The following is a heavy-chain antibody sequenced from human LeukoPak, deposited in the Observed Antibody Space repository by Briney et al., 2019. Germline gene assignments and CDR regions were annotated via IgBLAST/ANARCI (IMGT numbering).Heavy chain of an antibody. CDR1: GGSISSSSYY. V-gene: IGHV4-39*07. CDR3: ARGRLQSYYYYMDV. Sequence: ASETLSLTCTVSGGSISSSSYYWGWIRQPPGKGLEWIGSIYYSGSTYYNPSLKSRVTISVDTSKNQFSLKLSSVTAADTAVYYCARGRLQSYYYYMDVWGKGTTVTVSS. J-gene: IGHJ6*03. D-gene: IGHD2-15*01. CDR2: IYYSGST.